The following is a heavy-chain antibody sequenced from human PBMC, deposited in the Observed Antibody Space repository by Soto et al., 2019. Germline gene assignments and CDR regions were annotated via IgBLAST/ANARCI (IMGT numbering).Heavy chain of an antibody. J-gene: IGHJ4*02. D-gene: IGHD5-18*01. CDR1: GYTFTSYG. CDR3: ARDPGGYSYGHYFDY. V-gene: IGHV1-18*04. CDR2: ISAYNGNT. Sequence: WASVKVSCKASGYTFTSYGISWVRQAPGQGLEWMGWISAYNGNTNYAQKLQGRATMTTDTSTSTAYMELRSLRSDDTAVYYCARDPGGYSYGHYFDYWGQGTLVTVSS.